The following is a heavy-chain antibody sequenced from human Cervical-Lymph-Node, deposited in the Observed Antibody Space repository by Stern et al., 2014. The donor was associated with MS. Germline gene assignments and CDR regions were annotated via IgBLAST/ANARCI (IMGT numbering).Heavy chain of an antibody. D-gene: IGHD6-19*01. CDR3: AKVQGQWLVPPSLVGVDY. J-gene: IGHJ4*02. CDR1: GFTFSSYG. V-gene: IGHV3-30*18. Sequence: VQLVESGGGVVQPGRSLRLSCAASGFTFSSYGMHWVRQAPGKGLEWVAVISFDGSNKYYGDSVKGRFTISRDNSKNTLYLQMNSLRAEDTAVYYCAKVQGQWLVPPSLVGVDYWGQGTLVTVSS. CDR2: ISFDGSNK.